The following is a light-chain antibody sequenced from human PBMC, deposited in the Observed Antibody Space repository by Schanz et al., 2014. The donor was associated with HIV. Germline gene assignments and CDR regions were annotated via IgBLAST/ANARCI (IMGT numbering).Light chain of an antibody. J-gene: IGLJ3*02. CDR2: GNY. CDR1: SSNIGAHYD. Sequence: QSVLTQPPSVSGAPGQRVTISCTGSSSNIGAHYDVHWYQQLPGTAPKLLIYGNYNRPSGVPDRFSGSKSGTSASLAISGLQSEDEADYYCAAWDDSLNGWVFGGGTKLTVL. CDR3: AAWDDSLNGWV. V-gene: IGLV1-40*01.